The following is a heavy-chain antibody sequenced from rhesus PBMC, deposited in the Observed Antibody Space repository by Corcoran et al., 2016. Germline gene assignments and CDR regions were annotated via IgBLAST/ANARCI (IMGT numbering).Heavy chain of an antibody. CDR2: ISGGSGST. CDR1: GYSINSGFY. D-gene: IGHD6-37*01. Sequence: QVQLQESGPGLVKPSETLSLTCAVSGYSINSGFYWVWIRQPPGKGLEYIASISGGSGSTNYNPSLKSRVTISKDMSKNQFSLKLTSVTAADTAVYYCARNFGWSLGYWGQGVLVTVSS. J-gene: IGHJ4*01. V-gene: IGHV4-99*01. CDR3: ARNFGWSLGY.